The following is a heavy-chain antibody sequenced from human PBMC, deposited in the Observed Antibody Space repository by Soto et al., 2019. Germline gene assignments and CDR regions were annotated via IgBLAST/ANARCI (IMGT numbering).Heavy chain of an antibody. CDR1: GASMRGYS. J-gene: IGHJ6*02. V-gene: IGHV4-59*01. Sequence: PSETLSLTCSVSGASMRGYSWNWIRQSPGKGLEWIGYVYYSGGTNYGPSLKGRVTISVDTTNNHFSLELNSVTAADTAVYYCAREMTPVSPLYSYYGIDVWGQGTTVTVSS. CDR3: AREMTPVSPLYSYYGIDV. CDR2: VYYSGGT. D-gene: IGHD2-21*01.